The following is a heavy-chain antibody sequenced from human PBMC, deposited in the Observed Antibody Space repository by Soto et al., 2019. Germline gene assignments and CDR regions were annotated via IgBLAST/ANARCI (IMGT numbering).Heavy chain of an antibody. CDR2: IYHSGIT. Sequence: SETLSLTCAVSGASISSSTYYWGWVRQPPGKGLEWIGTIYHSGITYYNPSLKSRVTMFEDTSQNHFSLKMTFVTAADTAVYYCVRQDVRGGGRIDPWGQGALVTVSS. CDR1: GASISSSTYY. CDR3: VRQDVRGGGRIDP. D-gene: IGHD3-16*01. V-gene: IGHV4-39*01. J-gene: IGHJ5*02.